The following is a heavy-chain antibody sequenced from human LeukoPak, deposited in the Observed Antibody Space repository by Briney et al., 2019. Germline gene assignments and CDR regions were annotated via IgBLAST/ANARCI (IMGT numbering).Heavy chain of an antibody. CDR1: GFTFGIYA. CDR2: IGPSGSNI. Sequence: PGGSLRLSCAASGFTFGIYAMNWVRQAPGKGLEWVSYIGPSGSNIYYADSVKGRFTISRDNAKDSLYLQMNSLRAEDTAVYYCASTYYDYVWGSWGFDYWGQGTLVTVSS. J-gene: IGHJ4*02. CDR3: ASTYYDYVWGSWGFDY. D-gene: IGHD3-16*01. V-gene: IGHV3-48*01.